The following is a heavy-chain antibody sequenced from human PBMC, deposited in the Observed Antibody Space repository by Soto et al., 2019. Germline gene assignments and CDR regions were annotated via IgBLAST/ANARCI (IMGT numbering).Heavy chain of an antibody. Sequence: ASVKVSCKASGYTFTGYYMHWVRQAPGQGLEWMGWINPNSGGTNYAQKFQGRVTMTRDTSISTAYMELSRPRSDDTAVYYCARAGDSSGYYSPFDYWGQGTLITVSS. D-gene: IGHD3-22*01. CDR1: GYTFTGYY. CDR2: INPNSGGT. CDR3: ARAGDSSGYYSPFDY. V-gene: IGHV1-2*02. J-gene: IGHJ4*02.